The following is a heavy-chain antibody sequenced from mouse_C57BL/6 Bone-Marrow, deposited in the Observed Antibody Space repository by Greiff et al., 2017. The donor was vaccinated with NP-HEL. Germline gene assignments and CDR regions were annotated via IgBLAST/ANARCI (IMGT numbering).Heavy chain of an antibody. V-gene: IGHV1-82*01. Sequence: QVQLQQSGPELVKPGASVKISCKASGYAFSSYWMQWVKQRPGKGLEWIGRIYPGDGDTNYNGKFKGKATLTADNSSSTAYMQLSSLTSDDSAVYFCAIGYYYGSSLFAYWGQGTLVTVSA. CDR3: AIGYYYGSSLFAY. CDR2: IYPGDGDT. CDR1: GYAFSSYW. D-gene: IGHD1-1*01. J-gene: IGHJ3*01.